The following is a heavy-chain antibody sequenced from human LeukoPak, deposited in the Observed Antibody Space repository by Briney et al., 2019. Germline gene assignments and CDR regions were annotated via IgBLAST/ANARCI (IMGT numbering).Heavy chain of an antibody. Sequence: PGGSLRLSCAASGFTFSSYWMSWVRQAPGKGLEWVANIKQDGSEKYYVDSVKGRFTISRDNAKNSLYLQMNSLRAEDTAVYYCAREKRGYSYGSDYWGQGTLVTVSS. D-gene: IGHD5-18*01. J-gene: IGHJ4*02. CDR3: AREKRGYSYGSDY. CDR1: GFTFSSYW. V-gene: IGHV3-7*01. CDR2: IKQDGSEK.